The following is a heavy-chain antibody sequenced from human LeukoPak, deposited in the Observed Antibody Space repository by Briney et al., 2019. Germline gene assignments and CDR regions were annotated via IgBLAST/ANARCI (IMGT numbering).Heavy chain of an antibody. D-gene: IGHD3-22*01. V-gene: IGHV3-11*04. CDR1: GFTFSDYY. Sequence: GGSLRLSCAASGFTFSDYYVSWIRQAPGKGLEWVSYISSSGSTIYYADSVKGRFTISRDNAKNSLYLQMNRLRAEDTAVYYCARDPADYYDSSGYYYYYYGMDVWGQGTTVTVSS. CDR2: ISSSGSTI. J-gene: IGHJ6*02. CDR3: ARDPADYYDSSGYYYYYYGMDV.